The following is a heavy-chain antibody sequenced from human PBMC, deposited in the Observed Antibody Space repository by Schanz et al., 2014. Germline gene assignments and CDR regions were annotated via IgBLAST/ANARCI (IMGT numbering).Heavy chain of an antibody. Sequence: QVQLVQSGAEVKKPGASVKVSCKSSGYTFTDYHIHWVRQAPGQGLEYMGRINPNSGGTNFAQKFQGRVTMTRDTSISPVYMELSRLRSDDTATYFCARARYTGYDCSGYWGQGTLLIVSS. D-gene: IGHD5-12*01. V-gene: IGHV1-2*06. CDR1: GYTFTDYH. J-gene: IGHJ4*02. CDR3: ARARYTGYDCSGY. CDR2: INPNSGGT.